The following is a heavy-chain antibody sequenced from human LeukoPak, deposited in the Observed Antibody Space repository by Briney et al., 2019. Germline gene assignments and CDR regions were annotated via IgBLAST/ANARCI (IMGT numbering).Heavy chain of an antibody. CDR3: ATNSEDY. Sequence: GGSLRLSCAASGFTFSNFQMNWVRQAPGKGLEWVSYISSSGSAIYYADSVRGRFTISRENAKNSLYLQMNSLRAEDTAVYYCATNSEDYWGQGTLVTVSS. CDR2: ISSSGSAI. D-gene: IGHD4-23*01. CDR1: GFTFSNFQ. V-gene: IGHV3-48*03. J-gene: IGHJ4*02.